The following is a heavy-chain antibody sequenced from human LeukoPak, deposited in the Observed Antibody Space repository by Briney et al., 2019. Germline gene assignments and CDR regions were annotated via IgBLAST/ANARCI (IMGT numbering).Heavy chain of an antibody. J-gene: IGHJ3*02. D-gene: IGHD3-10*01. V-gene: IGHV4-31*03. CDR3: ARCHYGSGTYAHGFDI. CDR2: IYYSGST. CDR1: GGSISRGSYH. Sequence: SETLSLTCTVSGGSISRGSYHWSWIRQHPGKGLEWIGYIYYSGSTYYNSSLKSRVTISVDTSKNQFSLKLSSVTAADTAVYYCARCHYGSGTYAHGFDIWGQGTMVTVSS.